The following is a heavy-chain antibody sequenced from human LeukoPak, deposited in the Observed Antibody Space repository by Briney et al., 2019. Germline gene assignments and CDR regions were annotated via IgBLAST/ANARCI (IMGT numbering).Heavy chain of an antibody. Sequence: GASVKVSRKASGYTFTSYDINWVRQATGQGLEWMGWMHPNSGNTGYAQKFQGRVTMTRNTSISTAYMELSSLRSEDTAVYYCARWGQQAPAMVRAKILYYYYYYMDVWGKGTTVTVSS. CDR3: ARWGQQAPAMVRAKILYYYYYYMDV. J-gene: IGHJ6*03. D-gene: IGHD3-10*01. CDR1: GYTFTSYD. V-gene: IGHV1-8*01. CDR2: MHPNSGNT.